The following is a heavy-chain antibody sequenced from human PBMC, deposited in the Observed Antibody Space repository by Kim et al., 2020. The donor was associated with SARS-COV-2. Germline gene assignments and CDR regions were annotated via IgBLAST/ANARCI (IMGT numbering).Heavy chain of an antibody. J-gene: IGHJ6*02. D-gene: IGHD2-15*01. CDR2: IWYDGSNK. Sequence: SLRLSCAASGFTFSSSGMHWVRQAPGKGLEWVAVIWYDGSNKYYADSVKGRFTISRDNSKNTLYLQMNSLRAEDTAVYYCARDRLVYCSGGSCYTQYYYYYGMDVWGQGTTVTVSS. CDR3: ARDRLVYCSGGSCYTQYYYYYGMDV. CDR1: GFTFSSSG. V-gene: IGHV3-33*01.